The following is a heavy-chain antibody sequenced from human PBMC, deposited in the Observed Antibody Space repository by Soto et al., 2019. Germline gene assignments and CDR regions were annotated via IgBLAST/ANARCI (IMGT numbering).Heavy chain of an antibody. J-gene: IGHJ4*02. CDR1: GFIINRDA. CDR2: INDRGDTT. V-gene: IGHV3-23*01. D-gene: IGHD1-1*01. Sequence: PGGSLRLSCAASGFIINRDALSWVRQAPGKGLEWVAAINDRGDTTHYADSVKGRFTISRDTSKNTLYLQMNTLRAEDTAVYYCAKDQPGTTSFDYWGRGTLVTVSS. CDR3: AKDQPGTTSFDY.